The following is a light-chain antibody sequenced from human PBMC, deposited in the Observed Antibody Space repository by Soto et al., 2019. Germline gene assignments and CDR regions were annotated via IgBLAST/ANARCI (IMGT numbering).Light chain of an antibody. CDR3: HQRQSWPRT. Sequence: LTRCSANLSAIPGDRVTLSCRASQALNTRLAWYQHKPGQAPRLLIYLTSYRAACVPSRFSAWGSETDFTLTISDVQPEDFALYYWHQRQSWPRTLVQGTKVDIK. V-gene: IGKV3-11*01. CDR2: LTS. J-gene: IGKJ1*01. CDR1: QALNTR.